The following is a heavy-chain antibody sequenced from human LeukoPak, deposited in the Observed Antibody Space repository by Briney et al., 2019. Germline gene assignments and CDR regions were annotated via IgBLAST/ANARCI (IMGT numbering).Heavy chain of an antibody. CDR2: IYYSGST. CDR1: GGSISSYY. J-gene: IGHJ5*02. Sequence: SETLSLTCTVSGGSISSYYWSWIRQPPGKGLEWIGYIYYSGSTYYNPSLKSRVTISVDTSKNQFSLKLSSVTAADTAVYYCARAENNWFDPWGQGTLVTVSS. CDR3: ARAENNWFDP. V-gene: IGHV4-59*01.